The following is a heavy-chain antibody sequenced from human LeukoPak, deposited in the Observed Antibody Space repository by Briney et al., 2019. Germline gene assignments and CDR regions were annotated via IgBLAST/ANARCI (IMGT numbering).Heavy chain of an antibody. CDR1: GFTFRSDG. V-gene: IGHV3-23*01. J-gene: IGHJ4*02. CDR3: AKAATLRYFDWLRFDY. Sequence: GGSLILSCAASGFTFRSDGMSWVRQAPGKGLEWVSAIRGRHGSSYYADSVKGRFTIYRDNSKNTLYLQMNSLRAEDTAVYYCAKAATLRYFDWLRFDYWGQGTLVTVSS. D-gene: IGHD3-9*01. CDR2: IRGRHGSS.